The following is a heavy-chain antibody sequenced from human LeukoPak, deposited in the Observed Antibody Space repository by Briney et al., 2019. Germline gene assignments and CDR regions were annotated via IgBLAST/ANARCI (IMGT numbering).Heavy chain of an antibody. CDR2: IYSGGST. CDR1: GFTVSSNY. D-gene: IGHD3-22*01. J-gene: IGHJ5*02. V-gene: IGHV3-66*01. Sequence: GGSLRLSCAASGFTVSSNYMSWVRQAPGKGLEWVSVIYSGGSTYYADSVKGRFTISRDNSKNTLYLQMNSLRAEDTAVYYCARGLYYYDSSGYDDSWFDPWGQGTLVTVSS. CDR3: ARGLYYYDSSGYDDSWFDP.